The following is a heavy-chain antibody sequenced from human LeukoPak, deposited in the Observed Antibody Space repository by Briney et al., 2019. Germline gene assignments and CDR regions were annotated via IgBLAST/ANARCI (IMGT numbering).Heavy chain of an antibody. V-gene: IGHV3-30*18. CDR1: GFTFSSYG. CDR3: AKGWIQLWLLDY. CDR2: ISYDGSNK. Sequence: PGRSLRLSCAASGFTFSSYGMNWVRQAPGKGLEWVAVISYDGSNKYYADSVKGRFTISRDNSKNTLYLQMNSLRAEDTAVYYCAKGWIQLWLLDYWGQGTLVTVSS. D-gene: IGHD5-18*01. J-gene: IGHJ4*02.